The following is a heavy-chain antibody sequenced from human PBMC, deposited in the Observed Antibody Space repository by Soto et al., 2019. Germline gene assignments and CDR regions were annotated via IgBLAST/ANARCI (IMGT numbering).Heavy chain of an antibody. CDR2: ISSSFTYI. J-gene: IGHJ4*02. Sequence: EVQLVESGGGLVKPGGSLRLSCAASGFTLNGYSMNWFRQAPGKGLEWVSSISSSFTYIYYADSVKGRFTISRDNAKNSLFLQMNSLRAEDTAVYYCGRGIAVEDYWGQGTLVTVSS. CDR1: GFTLNGYS. V-gene: IGHV3-21*01. D-gene: IGHD6-19*01. CDR3: GRGIAVEDY.